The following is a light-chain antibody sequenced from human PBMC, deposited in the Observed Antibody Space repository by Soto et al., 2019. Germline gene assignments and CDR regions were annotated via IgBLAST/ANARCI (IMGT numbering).Light chain of an antibody. V-gene: IGLV2-14*01. Sequence: QSALTQPASVSGSPGQSITISCTGTSSDIGGYNFVSWYQQHPGKAPKLMIFEVSKRPSGVSNRFSGSKSGNTASLTISGLQAEDEADYYCSSYTSSTTNVFVTGTKVTVL. CDR3: SSYTSSTTNV. CDR2: EVS. CDR1: SSDIGGYNF. J-gene: IGLJ1*01.